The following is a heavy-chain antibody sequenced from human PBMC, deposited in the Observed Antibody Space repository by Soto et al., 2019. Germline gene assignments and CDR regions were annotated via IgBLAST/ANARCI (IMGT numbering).Heavy chain of an antibody. D-gene: IGHD2-15*01. V-gene: IGHV3-23*01. CDR3: AKARYDIVVVVAAFDY. CDR2: ISGSGGST. J-gene: IGHJ4*02. CDR1: GFTFSSYA. Sequence: GGSLRLSCAASGFTFSSYAMSWVRQAPGKGLEWVSAISGSGGSTYYADSVKGRFTIPRDNSKNTLYLQMNSLRAADSAVYYCAKARYDIVVVVAAFDYWGQGTLVTVSS.